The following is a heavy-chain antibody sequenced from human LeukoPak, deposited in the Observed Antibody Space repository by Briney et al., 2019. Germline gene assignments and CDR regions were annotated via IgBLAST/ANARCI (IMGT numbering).Heavy chain of an antibody. CDR3: ARRGVADYMDV. Sequence: GGSLRLSCAASGFTFTIFGLNWVRQAPGKGLEWVSSISSSSSYIYYADSVKGRFTISRDNAKNSLYLQMNSLRAEDTAVYYCARRGVADYMDVWGKGTTVTVSS. V-gene: IGHV3-21*01. D-gene: IGHD3-10*01. CDR1: GFTFTIFG. CDR2: ISSSSSYI. J-gene: IGHJ6*03.